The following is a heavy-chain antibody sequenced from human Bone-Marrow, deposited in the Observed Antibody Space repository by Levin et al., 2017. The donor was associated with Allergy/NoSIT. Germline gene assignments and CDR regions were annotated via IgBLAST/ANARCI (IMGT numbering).Heavy chain of an antibody. J-gene: IGHJ4*02. D-gene: IGHD3-16*01. Sequence: PSETLSLTCTVSHDSISGRYWSWIRQSPGKGLEWIGYIYYSGSAKYNPSLKSRVSMSVDMSENQFSLNLNSVTAADTAVYYCARGGLNFYDKTDYLFWGLGTLVTVSA. CDR3: ARGGLNFYDKTDYLF. CDR2: IYYSGSA. V-gene: IGHV4-59*11. CDR1: HDSISGRY.